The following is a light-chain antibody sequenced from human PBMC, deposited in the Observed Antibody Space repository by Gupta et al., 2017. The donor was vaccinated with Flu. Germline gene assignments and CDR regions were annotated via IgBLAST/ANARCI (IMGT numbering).Light chain of an antibody. Sequence: QSVLTQPPSASGTPGQGVTISCSGSSSNIGTNYVYWYQQFPGTAPKLLIYRNDQRPSGVPDRFSGSKSGTSASLAISGLRSEDEADYYCAAWDDSLGGRWGFGGGTKLTVL. CDR1: SSNIGTNY. CDR3: AAWDDSLGGRWG. J-gene: IGLJ3*02. CDR2: RND. V-gene: IGLV1-47*01.